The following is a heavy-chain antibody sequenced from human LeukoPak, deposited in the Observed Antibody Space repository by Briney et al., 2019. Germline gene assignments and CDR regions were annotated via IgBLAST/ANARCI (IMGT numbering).Heavy chain of an antibody. CDR3: ASLDTAKQPLANH. J-gene: IGHJ5*02. Sequence: GGSLRLSCVASGLTVSNHWMSWARQAPGKGLEWVANIKQERGQEYYVDSVKGRFTISKDSAKNSLYLQMNSLRVEDTAMYYCASLDTAKQPLANHWGQGTLVTVSS. V-gene: IGHV3-7*03. CDR2: IKQERGQE. CDR1: GLTVSNHW. D-gene: IGHD5-18*01.